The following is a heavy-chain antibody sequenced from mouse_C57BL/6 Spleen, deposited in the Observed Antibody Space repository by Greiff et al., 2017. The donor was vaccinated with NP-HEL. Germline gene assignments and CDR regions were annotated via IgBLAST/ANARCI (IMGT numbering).Heavy chain of an antibody. CDR2: IRLKSDNYAT. CDR3: TAFYYDYDGRRYFDY. D-gene: IGHD2-4*01. J-gene: IGHJ2*01. CDR1: GFTFSNYW. V-gene: IGHV6-3*01. Sequence: EVKLMESGGGLVQPGGSMKLSCVASGFTFSNYWMNWVRQSPEKGLEWVAQIRLKSDNYATHYAESVKGRFTISRDDSKSSVYLQMNNLRAEDTGIYYCTAFYYDYDGRRYFDYWGQGTTLTVSS.